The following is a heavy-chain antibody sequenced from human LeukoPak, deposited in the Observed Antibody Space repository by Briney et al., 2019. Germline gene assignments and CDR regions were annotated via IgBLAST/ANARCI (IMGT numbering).Heavy chain of an antibody. CDR2: INPNSGGT. Sequence: ASVKVSCKASGYTFTGHYMHWVRQAPGQGLEWMGWINPNSGGTNSALKFQGRVTMTSDTSISTAYMELSRLRSDDTAIYYCARATTGGIPDYWGQGTLVTVSS. CDR3: ARATTGGIPDY. D-gene: IGHD1-14*01. J-gene: IGHJ4*02. V-gene: IGHV1-2*02. CDR1: GYTFTGHY.